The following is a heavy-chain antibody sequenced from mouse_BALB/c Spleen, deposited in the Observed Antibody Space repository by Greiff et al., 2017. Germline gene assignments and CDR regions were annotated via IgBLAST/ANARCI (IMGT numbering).Heavy chain of an antibody. Sequence: QVQLKESGPGLVAPSQSLSITCTVSGFSLTSYGVHWVRQPPGKGLEWLGVIWAGGSTNYNSALMSRLSISKDNSKNQVFLKMNSRQTDDTAMYYCDSRGYGNYVYYAMDYWGQGTSVTVSS. D-gene: IGHD2-10*02. CDR3: DSRGYGNYVYYAMDY. CDR2: IWAGGST. CDR1: GFSLTSYG. J-gene: IGHJ4*01. V-gene: IGHV2-9*02.